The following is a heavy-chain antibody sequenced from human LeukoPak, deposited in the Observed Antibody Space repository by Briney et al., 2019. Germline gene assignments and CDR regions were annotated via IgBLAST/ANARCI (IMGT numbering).Heavy chain of an antibody. CDR2: IYYSGST. V-gene: IGHV4-59*01. CDR3: ARGNEGVLGSPYYYYYGMDV. D-gene: IGHD1-26*01. J-gene: IGHJ6*02. Sequence: SETLSLTCTVSGGSISSYYWSWIRQPPGKGLEWIGYIYYSGSTNYNPSLKSRVTISVDTSKNQFSLKLSSVTAADTAVYYCARGNEGVLGSPYYYYYGMDVWGQGTTVTVSS. CDR1: GGSISSYY.